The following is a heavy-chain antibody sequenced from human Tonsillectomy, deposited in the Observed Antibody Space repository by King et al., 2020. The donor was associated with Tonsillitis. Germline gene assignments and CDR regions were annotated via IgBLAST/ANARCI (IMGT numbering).Heavy chain of an antibody. CDR1: GYTFTSYY. J-gene: IGHJ3*02. D-gene: IGHD3-22*01. CDR2: INPSGGST. Sequence: QLVQSGAEVKKPGASVKVSCKASGYTFTSYYMHWVRQAPGQGLEWMGIINPSGGSTSYAQKFQGRVTMTRDTSTSTVYMELSSLRSEDTAVYYCAKGGRHYYDSSGYLGAVDIWGKGTWVTVSS. V-gene: IGHV1-46*01. CDR3: AKGGRHYYDSSGYLGAVDI.